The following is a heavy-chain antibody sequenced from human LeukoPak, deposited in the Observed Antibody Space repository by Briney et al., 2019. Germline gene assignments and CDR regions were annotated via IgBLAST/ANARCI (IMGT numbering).Heavy chain of an antibody. Sequence: GASVKVSCKASGYTFTSYDINWVRQATGQGLEWMGWMNPNSGNTGYAQKFQGRVTITRNTSISTAYMGLSSLRSEDTAVYYCARGRRTVVTPGYYYYYMDVWGKGTTVTVSS. V-gene: IGHV1-8*03. CDR3: ARGRRTVVTPGYYYYYMDV. J-gene: IGHJ6*03. CDR1: GYTFTSYD. CDR2: MNPNSGNT. D-gene: IGHD4-23*01.